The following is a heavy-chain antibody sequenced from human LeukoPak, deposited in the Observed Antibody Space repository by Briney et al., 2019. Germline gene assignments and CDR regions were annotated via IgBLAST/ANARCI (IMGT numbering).Heavy chain of an antibody. CDR1: GYTFTGYY. CDR2: INPNSGGT. J-gene: IGHJ5*02. V-gene: IGHV1-2*02. Sequence: ASVKVSCKASGYTFTGYYMHWVRQAPGQGLEWMGWINPNSGGTNYAQKFQRRVTMTRDTSISTAYMELSRLRSDDTAVYYCARDRVLGDSSGYYYAWGQGTLVSVSS. D-gene: IGHD3-22*01. CDR3: ARDRVLGDSSGYYYA.